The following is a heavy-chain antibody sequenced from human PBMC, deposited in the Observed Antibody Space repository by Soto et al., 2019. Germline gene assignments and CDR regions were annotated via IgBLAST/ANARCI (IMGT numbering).Heavy chain of an antibody. CDR1: GGSISSYY. Sequence: SETLSLTCTVSGGSISSYYWSWIRQPPGKGLEWIGYIYYSGSTNYNPSLKSRVTISVDASKNQFSLKLGSVTAADTAVYYCARVESYYYDSSGYYYPLYFDYWGQGTLVTVSS. J-gene: IGHJ4*02. CDR3: ARVESYYYDSSGYYYPLYFDY. D-gene: IGHD3-22*01. CDR2: IYYSGST. V-gene: IGHV4-59*01.